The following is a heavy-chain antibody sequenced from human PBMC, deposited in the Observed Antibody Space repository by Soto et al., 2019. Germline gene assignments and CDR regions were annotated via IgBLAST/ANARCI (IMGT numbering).Heavy chain of an antibody. CDR2: ISSGSSTI. CDR3: VVDFYYMDV. CDR1: GIRFSTYA. Sequence: GGSLRLFCTASGIRFSTYAVNWVLQAPRKGLEWVSYISSGSSTIYYAESVKGRFTISRDNAKKSLFLQMNSLKAEDTAVYYCVVDFYYMDVWGKGTTVTVSS. V-gene: IGHV3-48*01. D-gene: IGHD3-16*02. J-gene: IGHJ6*03.